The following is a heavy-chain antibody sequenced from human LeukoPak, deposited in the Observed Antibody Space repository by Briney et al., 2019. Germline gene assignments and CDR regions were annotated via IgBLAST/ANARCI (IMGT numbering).Heavy chain of an antibody. CDR2: INGRGTYI. D-gene: IGHD1-1*01. Sequence: GGSLRLSCEASGFTFSSYWMSWVRQAPGKGLEWLSYINGRGTYIDYAESLKGRITISRDNAQNSLYLQMNSLRVEDTAVYYCARSGREATEIDYWGQGTLVTVSS. J-gene: IGHJ4*02. CDR3: ARSGREATEIDY. V-gene: IGHV3-21*06. CDR1: GFTFSSYW.